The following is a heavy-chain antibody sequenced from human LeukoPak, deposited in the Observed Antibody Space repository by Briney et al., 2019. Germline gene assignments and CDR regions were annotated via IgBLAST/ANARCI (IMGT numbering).Heavy chain of an antibody. CDR1: GGTFSSCA. Sequence: GSSVKVSCKASGGTFSSCAISWVRQAPGQGLEWMGGIIPIFGTANYAQKFQGRVTITADKSTSTAYMELSSLRSEDTAVYYRASGYTMVRGVITHFDYWGQGTLVTVSS. CDR3: ASGYTMVRGVITHFDY. V-gene: IGHV1-69*06. CDR2: IIPIFGTA. J-gene: IGHJ4*02. D-gene: IGHD3-10*01.